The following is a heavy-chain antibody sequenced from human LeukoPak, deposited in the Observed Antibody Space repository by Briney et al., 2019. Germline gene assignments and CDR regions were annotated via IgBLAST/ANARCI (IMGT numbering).Heavy chain of an antibody. V-gene: IGHV3-23*01. D-gene: IGHD3-10*01. Sequence: GGSLRLSCAASGFTFSSYGMSWVRQAPGKGLEWVSAISGSGGSTYYADSVKGRFTISRDNSKNTLYLQMNSLRAEDTAVYYCAKDYGSGSDYQDAFDIWGQGTMVTVSS. J-gene: IGHJ3*02. CDR2: ISGSGGST. CDR3: AKDYGSGSDYQDAFDI. CDR1: GFTFSSYG.